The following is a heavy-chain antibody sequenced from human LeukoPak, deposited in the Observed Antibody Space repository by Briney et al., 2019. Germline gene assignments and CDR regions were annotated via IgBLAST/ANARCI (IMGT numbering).Heavy chain of an antibody. CDR2: IYFSGST. V-gene: IGHV4-59*08. D-gene: IGHD2-15*01. J-gene: IGHJ4*02. CDR1: GVSITSFY. Sequence: SEALSLTCTVSGVSITSFYWSWIRQPPGKGLEWIGYIYFSGSTNYNPSLKSRVTVSLDTTKNQVSLKLSSVSAADTAVYYCASTGYCIGGSCYSNYFDHWGQGTLVTVSS. CDR3: ASTGYCIGGSCYSNYFDH.